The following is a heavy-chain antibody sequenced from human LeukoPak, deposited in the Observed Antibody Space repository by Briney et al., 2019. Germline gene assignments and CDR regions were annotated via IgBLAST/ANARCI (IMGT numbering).Heavy chain of an antibody. CDR3: ARDAHIRMAFDV. J-gene: IGHJ3*01. CDR2: IYYSGST. D-gene: IGHD2-2*01. Sequence: SETLSLTCTVSGGSISSGDYYWSWIRQPPGKGLEWIGYIYYSGSTYYNPSLKSRVTISVDTSKNQFSLKLSSVTAADTAVYYCARDAHIRMAFDVWGQGTKVTVSS. CDR1: GGSISSGDYY. V-gene: IGHV4-30-4*08.